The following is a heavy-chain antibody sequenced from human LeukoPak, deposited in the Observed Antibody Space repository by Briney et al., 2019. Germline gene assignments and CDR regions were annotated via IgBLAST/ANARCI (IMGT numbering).Heavy chain of an antibody. J-gene: IGHJ5*02. D-gene: IGHD2-2*01. CDR1: GGSISISSYY. V-gene: IGHV4-61*01. CDR3: AREFSGAAISNNWFDP. Sequence: AETLSLTCTVSGGSISISSYYWSWIRQPPGKGLEWIGYIYYSGSTNYNPSLKSRVTISVDTSKNQFSLKLSSVTAADTAVYYCAREFSGAAISNNWFDPWGQGTLVTVSS. CDR2: IYYSGST.